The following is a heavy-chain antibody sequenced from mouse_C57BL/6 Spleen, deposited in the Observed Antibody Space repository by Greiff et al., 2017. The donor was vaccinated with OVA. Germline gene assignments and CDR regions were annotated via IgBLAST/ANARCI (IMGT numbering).Heavy chain of an antibody. V-gene: IGHV1-80*01. Sequence: LQESGAELVKPGASVKISCKASGYAFSSYWMNWVKQRPGKGLEWIGQIYPGDGDTNYNGKFKGKATLTADKSSSTAYMQLSSLTSEDSAVYFCARVYYYGSSYYAMDYWGQGTSVTVSS. CDR2: IYPGDGDT. CDR1: GYAFSSYW. D-gene: IGHD1-1*01. CDR3: ARVYYYGSSYYAMDY. J-gene: IGHJ4*01.